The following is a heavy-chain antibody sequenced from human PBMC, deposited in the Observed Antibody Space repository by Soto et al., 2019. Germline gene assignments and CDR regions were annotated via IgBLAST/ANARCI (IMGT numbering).Heavy chain of an antibody. CDR1: GGSISSYY. CDR3: ARRYGDCFDF. V-gene: IGHV4-59*08. CDR2: IYYSGST. Sequence: PSETLSLTCTVSGGSISSYYWSWIRQPPGKGLEWTGYIYYSGSTNYNPSLKSRVTISVDTSKNQFSLKLSSVTAADTAVYYCARRYGDCFDFWGQGTLVTVSS. J-gene: IGHJ4*02. D-gene: IGHD4-17*01.